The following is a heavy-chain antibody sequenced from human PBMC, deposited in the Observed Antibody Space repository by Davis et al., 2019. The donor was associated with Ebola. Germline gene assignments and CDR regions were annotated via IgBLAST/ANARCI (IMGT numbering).Heavy chain of an antibody. CDR2: IIPILGIA. CDR3: ARAQFPTTSDH. Sequence: AASVKVSCKASGGTFSSYTISWVRQAPGQGLEWMGRIIPILGIANYAQKFQGRVTITADESTSTAYMDLRSLRSDDTAVYYCARAQFPTTSDHWGQGTLVTVSS. CDR1: GGTFSSYT. D-gene: IGHD1-1*01. J-gene: IGHJ4*02. V-gene: IGHV1-69*02.